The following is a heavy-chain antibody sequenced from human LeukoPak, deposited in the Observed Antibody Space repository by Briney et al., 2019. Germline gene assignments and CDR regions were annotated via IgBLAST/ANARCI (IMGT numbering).Heavy chain of an antibody. CDR2: INGDGSTS. D-gene: IGHD3-10*01. J-gene: IGHJ4*02. Sequence: GGSLRLSCAASGFTFSKYWVHWDRQVPGKGLVWVSRINGDGSTSVYADSVKGRFTISRDNAKNTVYLQMNSLRAEDTAVYYCARGTFGDYWGQGTLVTVSS. CDR1: GFTFSKYW. CDR3: ARGTFGDY. V-gene: IGHV3-74*01.